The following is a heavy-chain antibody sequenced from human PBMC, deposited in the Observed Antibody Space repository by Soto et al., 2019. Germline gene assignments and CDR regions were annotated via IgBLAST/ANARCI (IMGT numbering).Heavy chain of an antibody. J-gene: IGHJ6*02. Sequence: GGSLRLSCAASGFTFSSYAMSWVRQAPGKGLEWVSAISGSGGSTYYADSVKGRFTISRDNSKNTLYLQMNSLRAEDTAVYYCAKGGGRGFDKRYYYYGMDVWGQGTTVTVSS. D-gene: IGHD3-9*01. CDR1: GFTFSSYA. CDR3: AKGGGRGFDKRYYYYGMDV. V-gene: IGHV3-23*01. CDR2: ISGSGGST.